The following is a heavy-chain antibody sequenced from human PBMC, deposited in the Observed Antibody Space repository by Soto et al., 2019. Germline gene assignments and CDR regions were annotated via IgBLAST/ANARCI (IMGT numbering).Heavy chain of an antibody. D-gene: IGHD6-6*01. CDR3: ARLGYHSSSSIWFDP. V-gene: IGHV4-31*03. CDR1: GGSISSGGYY. Sequence: SETLSLTCTVSGGSISSGGYYWSWIRQHPGKGLEWIGYIYYSGSTYYNPSLKSRVTISVDTSKNQFSLKLSSVTAADTAVYYCARLGYHSSSSIWFDPWGQGTLVTVSS. J-gene: IGHJ5*02. CDR2: IYYSGST.